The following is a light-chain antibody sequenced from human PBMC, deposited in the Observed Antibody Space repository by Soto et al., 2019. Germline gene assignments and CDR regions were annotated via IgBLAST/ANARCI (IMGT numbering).Light chain of an antibody. J-gene: IGKJ5*01. CDR1: QSISSL. CDR2: TAS. CDR3: QQYNSYPLT. Sequence: DIQVTQSPSTLSESVGDRVTITCRASQSISSLLAWYQQKPGRAPTRLIYTASTLESGVPLSISASGSGTEFSLNISTLQPDDSATYYCQQYNSYPLTFGQRTRLEIK. V-gene: IGKV1-5*03.